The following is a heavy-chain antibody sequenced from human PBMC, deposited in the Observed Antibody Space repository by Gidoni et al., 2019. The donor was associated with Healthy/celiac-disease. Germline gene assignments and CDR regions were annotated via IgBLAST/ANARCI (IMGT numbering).Heavy chain of an antibody. D-gene: IGHD5-18*01. Sequence: EVQLVESGGGLVQPGGSLSLSCSASGFTFSSYAMHWVRQAPGTGLEYVSVISSNGGTTYYADSVKGRFTISRDNSRNTLYLQMSSLRAEDTAVYYCVKAWTGGTAPSFDYWGQGTLVAVSS. CDR2: ISSNGGTT. CDR3: VKAWTGGTAPSFDY. J-gene: IGHJ4*02. CDR1: GFTFSSYA. V-gene: IGHV3-64D*09.